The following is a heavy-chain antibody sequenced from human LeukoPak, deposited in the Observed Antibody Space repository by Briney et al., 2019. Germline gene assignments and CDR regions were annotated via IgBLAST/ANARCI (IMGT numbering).Heavy chain of an antibody. D-gene: IGHD6-13*01. CDR3: ATLGPWQQRVAFDI. V-gene: IGHV1-24*01. J-gene: IGHJ3*02. CDR2: FDPEDGET. CDR1: GYTLTELS. Sequence: ASAKVSCKVSGYTLTELSMHWVRQAPGKGLEWMGGFDPEDGETIYAQKFQGRVTMTEDTSTDTAYMELSSLRSEDTAVYYCATLGPWQQRVAFDIWGQGTMVTVSS.